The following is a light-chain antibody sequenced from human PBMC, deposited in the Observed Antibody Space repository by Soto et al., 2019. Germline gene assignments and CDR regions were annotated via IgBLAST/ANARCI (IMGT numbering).Light chain of an antibody. Sequence: QSVLTQPPSASGTPGQTVTISCSGSSSNIGSNYVYWYQHLPGTAPKLLIFINDRRPSGVPERFSGSKSVTSASLAISGLRFEDEGDYYCAAWDDSLSGSYVFGTGTKLTVL. CDR1: SSNIGSNY. CDR3: AAWDDSLSGSYV. J-gene: IGLJ1*01. CDR2: IND. V-gene: IGLV1-47*02.